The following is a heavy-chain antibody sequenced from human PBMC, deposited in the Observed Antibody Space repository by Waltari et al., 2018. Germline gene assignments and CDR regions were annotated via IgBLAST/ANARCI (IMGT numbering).Heavy chain of an antibody. J-gene: IGHJ4*02. Sequence: QLQLQESGPGLVKPSETLSLTCTVSGGSISSSSYYWGWIRQPPGNGLEWIGSIYYSGSTYYNPSLKSRVTISVDTSKNQFSLKLSSVTAADTAVYYCARLSDIVVVPAANYGYYFDYWGQGTLVTVSS. CDR3: ARLSDIVVVPAANYGYYFDY. V-gene: IGHV4-39*01. CDR1: GGSISSSSYY. D-gene: IGHD2-2*01. CDR2: IYYSGST.